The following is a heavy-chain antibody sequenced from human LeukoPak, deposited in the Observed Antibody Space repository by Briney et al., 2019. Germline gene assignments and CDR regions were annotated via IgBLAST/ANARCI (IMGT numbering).Heavy chain of an antibody. CDR3: ARGRPHGNDY. D-gene: IGHD4-23*01. CDR2: IASDGSST. J-gene: IGHJ4*02. V-gene: IGHV3-74*01. CDR1: GFTFSSFA. Sequence: GGSLRLSCAASGFTFSSFAMSWVRQAPGKGLVWVSRIASDGSSTTYADSVKGRFSISRDNAKNTLYLQMNSLRVEDTAVYYCARGRPHGNDYWGQGTLVTVSS.